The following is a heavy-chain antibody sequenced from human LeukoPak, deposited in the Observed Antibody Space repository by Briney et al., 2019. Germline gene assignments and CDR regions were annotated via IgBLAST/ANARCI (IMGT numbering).Heavy chain of an antibody. J-gene: IGHJ6*03. CDR1: RFTFSSYW. V-gene: IGHV3-7*01. CDR2: IKQDGSEK. Sequence: PGGSLRLSCVASRFTFSSYWMSWVRQAPGKGLEWVANIKQDGSEKQYVDSVKGRFTISRDNAKNSPYLQMNNLRAEDTAVYYCARAATVSTWYYYYYYMDVWRKGTTVTVSS. D-gene: IGHD4-17*01. CDR3: ARAATVSTWYYYYYYMDV.